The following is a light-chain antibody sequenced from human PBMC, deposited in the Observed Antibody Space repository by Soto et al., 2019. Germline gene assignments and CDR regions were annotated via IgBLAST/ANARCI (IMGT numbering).Light chain of an antibody. J-gene: IGLJ1*01. CDR1: SSDVGSYNY. V-gene: IGLV2-14*01. CDR3: SSYRSSDTLEV. CDR2: AVS. Sequence: QSALTQPRSVSGSPGQSITISCTGSSSDVGSYNYVSWYQQHPGKAPKLILYAVSNRPSGVSTRFSGSKSGNTASLTISGVQADDEADYYCSSYRSSDTLEVFGTGTKVTVL.